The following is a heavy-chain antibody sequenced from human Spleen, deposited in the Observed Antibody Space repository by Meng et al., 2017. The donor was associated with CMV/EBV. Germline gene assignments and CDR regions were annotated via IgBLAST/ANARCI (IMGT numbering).Heavy chain of an antibody. D-gene: IGHD2-8*01. J-gene: IGHJ4*02. CDR2: ISGYNGKT. CDR1: GYTFTGYY. CDR3: ARVRDIVLMSGSSYFDY. Sequence: ASVKVSCKASGYTFTGYYMHWVRQAPGQGLEWMGWISGYNGKTKYAQKVQGRVTMTTDTSTSTAYMELRSLRSDDTAFYYCARVRDIVLMSGSSYFDYWGQGSLVTVSS. V-gene: IGHV1-18*04.